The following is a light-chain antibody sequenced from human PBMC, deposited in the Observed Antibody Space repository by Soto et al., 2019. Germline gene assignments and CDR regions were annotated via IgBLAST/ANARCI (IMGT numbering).Light chain of an antibody. Sequence: QSALTQPDSVSASLGESITISCTGTNTDIGGYNYVSWYQQHPGKAPKLVIYDVTSRPSGIPNRFSGSKSGFTASLTISGLQAEDDSQYCCSSYRAYRTLEVFGTGTKVTVL. V-gene: IGLV2-14*03. CDR3: SSYRAYRTLEV. CDR2: DVT. J-gene: IGLJ1*01. CDR1: NTDIGGYNY.